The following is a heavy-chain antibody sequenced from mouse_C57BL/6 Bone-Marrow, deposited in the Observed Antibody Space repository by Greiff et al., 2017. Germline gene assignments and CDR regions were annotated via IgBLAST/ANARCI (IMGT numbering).Heavy chain of an antibody. CDR3: ASLTTVVATDWYFDV. Sequence: QVQLKQSGPGLVAPSQTLSITCTVSGFSLTSYAISWVRQPPGKGLEWLGVIWTGGGNNYNSALKSRLSISKDNSKSQVFLKMNSLQTDDTARYYCASLTTVVATDWYFDVWGTGTTVTVSS. V-gene: IGHV2-9-1*01. CDR1: GFSLTSYA. D-gene: IGHD1-1*01. J-gene: IGHJ1*03. CDR2: IWTGGGN.